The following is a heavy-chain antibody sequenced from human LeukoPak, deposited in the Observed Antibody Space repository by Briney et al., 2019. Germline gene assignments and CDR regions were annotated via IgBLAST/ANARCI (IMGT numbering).Heavy chain of an antibody. J-gene: IGHJ4*02. CDR3: ARADGSVTSPSDY. CDR1: GYTFSGYY. D-gene: IGHD4-11*01. CDR2: INPSSGGT. Sequence: ASVKVSCKTSGYTFSGYYIHWVRQAPGQELEWMGWINPSSGGTNYAHKFRGRVTMTRVTSISTAYMELSRLTSDDTAVYYCARADGSVTSPSDYWGQGTLVTVSS. V-gene: IGHV1-2*07.